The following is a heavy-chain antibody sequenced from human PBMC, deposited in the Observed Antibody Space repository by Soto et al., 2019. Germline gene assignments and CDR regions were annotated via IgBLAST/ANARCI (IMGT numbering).Heavy chain of an antibody. CDR3: ARDRASLSY. Sequence: GGSLRLSCVASGFTFGSHGMHRVRQAPGKGLEWVSSIISSACIYYADSVKGRFTISRDNAKNSVYLQMDSLRAEDTAVYYCARDRASLSYWGQGTLVTVSS. V-gene: IGHV3-21*01. J-gene: IGHJ4*02. CDR2: IISSACI. CDR1: GFTFGSHG.